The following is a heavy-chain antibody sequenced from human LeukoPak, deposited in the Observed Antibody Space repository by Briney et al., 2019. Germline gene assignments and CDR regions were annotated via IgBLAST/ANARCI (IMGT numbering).Heavy chain of an antibody. CDR3: ARRWRAIDY. Sequence: SETLSLTCTVSGGSISSSSYYWGWIRQPPGKGLEWIGSIYYSGSTYYNPSLKSRVTISVDTSKNQFFLKLSSVTAADTAVYYCARRWRAIDYWGQGTLVTVSS. J-gene: IGHJ4*02. CDR2: IYYSGST. D-gene: IGHD2-15*01. V-gene: IGHV4-39*01. CDR1: GGSISSSSYY.